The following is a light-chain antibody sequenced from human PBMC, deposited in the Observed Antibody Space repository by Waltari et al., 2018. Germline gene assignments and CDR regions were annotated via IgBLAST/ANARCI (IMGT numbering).Light chain of an antibody. V-gene: IGKV3-20*01. CDR3: QKYESLPAT. CDR1: QSVGRY. CDR2: HAS. Sequence: EIVLTQSPGTLSLSPGERATLSCRASQSVGRYLVWYQQKPGQAPRLLIYHASIRATGIPDRFSGSGSGTDFSLTIIRLEPEDFAVYYCQKYESLPATFGQGTKVEI. J-gene: IGKJ1*01.